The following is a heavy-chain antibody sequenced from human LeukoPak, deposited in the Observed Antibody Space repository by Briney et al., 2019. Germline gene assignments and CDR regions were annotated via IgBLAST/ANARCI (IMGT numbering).Heavy chain of an antibody. J-gene: IGHJ4*02. CDR3: ARWSLDYYDSSGYYY. CDR2: INHSGST. CDR1: GGSFSGYY. V-gene: IGHV4-34*01. Sequence: WETLSLTCAVYGGSFSGYYWSWIRQPPGKGLEWIGEINHSGSTNYNPPLKSRVTISVDTSKNQFSLKLSSVTAAETAVYYCARWSLDYYDSSGYYYWGQGTLVTVSS. D-gene: IGHD3-22*01.